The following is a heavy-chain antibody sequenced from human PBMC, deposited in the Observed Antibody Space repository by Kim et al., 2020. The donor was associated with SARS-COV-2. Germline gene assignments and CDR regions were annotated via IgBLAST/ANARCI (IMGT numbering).Heavy chain of an antibody. J-gene: IGHJ5*02. CDR3: ARQAEDYSNYAWFDP. D-gene: IGHD4-4*01. CDR2: IYPGDSDT. Sequence: GESLKISCKGSGYSFTSYWIGWVRQMPGKGLEWMGIIYPGDSDTRYSPSFQGQVTISADKSISTAYLQWSSLKASDTAMYYCARQAEDYSNYAWFDPWGQGTLVTVSS. CDR1: GYSFTSYW. V-gene: IGHV5-51*01.